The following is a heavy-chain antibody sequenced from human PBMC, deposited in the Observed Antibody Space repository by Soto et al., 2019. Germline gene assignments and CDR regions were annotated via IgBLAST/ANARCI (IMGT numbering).Heavy chain of an antibody. CDR2: MNPNSGNT. V-gene: IGHV1-8*01. CDR3: ARGGIAAATTTYYWYFDL. J-gene: IGHJ2*01. D-gene: IGHD6-13*01. CDR1: GYTFTSYD. Sequence: ASVKVSCKASGYTFTSYDINWVRQAPGQRLEWMGWMNPNSGNTGYAQKFQGRVTMTRNTSISTAYMELSSLRSEDTAVYYCARGGIAAATTTYYWYFDLWGRGTLVTVSS.